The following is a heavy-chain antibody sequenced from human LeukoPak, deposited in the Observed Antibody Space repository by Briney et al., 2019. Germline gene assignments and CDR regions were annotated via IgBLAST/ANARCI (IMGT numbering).Heavy chain of an antibody. Sequence: GGSLRLSYAASGFTFSNAWMSWVRQAPGKGLEWVGRIKTKTDGGTTDYAAPVKDRFTISRDDSKNSLYLQMNSLKTEDTAVYYCTASYYDSSGYRVWGQGTLVTVSS. V-gene: IGHV3-15*01. D-gene: IGHD3-22*01. CDR3: TASYYDSSGYRV. J-gene: IGHJ4*02. CDR1: GFTFSNAW. CDR2: IKTKTDGGTT.